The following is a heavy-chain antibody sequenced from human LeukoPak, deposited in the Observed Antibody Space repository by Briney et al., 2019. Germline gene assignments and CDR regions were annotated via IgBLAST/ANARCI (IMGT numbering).Heavy chain of an antibody. CDR3: ARIHRRADASGHNYEDWYFDL. Sequence: PSETLSLTCTVSGGSINYNYWSWIRQPAGRGLEWIGRIYASGSTNYNPSLKSQVTMSVDTSNNQLSLKMTSVAAADTAVYYCARIHRRADASGHNYEDWYFDLWGRGTLVTVSS. D-gene: IGHD3-22*01. J-gene: IGHJ2*01. V-gene: IGHV4-4*07. CDR2: IYASGST. CDR1: GGSINYNY.